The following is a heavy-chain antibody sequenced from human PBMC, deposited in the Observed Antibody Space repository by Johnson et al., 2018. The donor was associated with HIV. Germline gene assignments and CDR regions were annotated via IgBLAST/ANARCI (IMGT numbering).Heavy chain of an antibody. CDR2: ISYDGSNK. V-gene: IGHV3-30-3*02. CDR3: AKQYYGSGGSVHAFDI. D-gene: IGHD3-10*01. J-gene: IGHJ3*02. CDR1: GFTFSSYA. Sequence: QVQLVESGGGVVQPGRSLRLSCAASGFTFSSYAMHWVRQAPGKGLECVSVISYDGSNKYYADSVKGRFTISRDNSKNTLYLQMNSLRAEDTAVYYCAKQYYGSGGSVHAFDIWGQGTMVTVSS.